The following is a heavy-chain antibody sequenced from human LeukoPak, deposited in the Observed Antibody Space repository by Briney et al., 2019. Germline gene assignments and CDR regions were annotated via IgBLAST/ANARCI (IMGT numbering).Heavy chain of an antibody. V-gene: IGHV1-18*01. CDR1: GGTFSSYA. J-gene: IGHJ4*02. CDR2: ISAYNGNT. CDR3: ASCDTAMDPFDY. Sequence: ASVKVSCKASGGTFSSYAISWVRQAPGQGLEWMGWISAYNGNTNYAQKLQGRVTMTTDTSTSTAYMELRSLRSDDTAVYYCASCDTAMDPFDYWGQGTLVTVSS. D-gene: IGHD5-18*01.